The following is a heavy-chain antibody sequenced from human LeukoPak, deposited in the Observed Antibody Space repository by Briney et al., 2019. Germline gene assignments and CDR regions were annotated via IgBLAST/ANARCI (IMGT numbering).Heavy chain of an antibody. CDR3: ATTPLSITMVRGAFEVGFDP. Sequence: ASVKVSCKASGGTFSSYAVSWVRQAPGQGLEWMGGIIPIFGTANYAQKFQGRVTMTRDTSTSTVYMELSSLRSEDTAVYYCATTPLSITMVRGAFEVGFDPWGQGTLVTVSS. J-gene: IGHJ5*02. CDR1: GGTFSSYA. CDR2: IIPIFGTA. D-gene: IGHD3-10*01. V-gene: IGHV1-69*05.